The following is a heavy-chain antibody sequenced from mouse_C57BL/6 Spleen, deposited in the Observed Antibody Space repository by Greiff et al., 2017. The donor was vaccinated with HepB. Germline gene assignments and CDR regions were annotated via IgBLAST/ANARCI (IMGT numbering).Heavy chain of an antibody. D-gene: IGHD1-1*01. J-gene: IGHJ3*01. CDR3: AFNYYGSPGFAY. CDR2: IDPEDGET. V-gene: IGHV14-2*01. CDR1: GFNIKDYY. Sequence: EVQLQQSGAELVKPGASVKLSCTASGFNIKDYYMHWVKQRTEQGLEWIGRIDPEDGETKSAPKFQGTATITADTSSNTAYLQLSSLTSEDTAVYYCAFNYYGSPGFAYWGQGTLVTVSA.